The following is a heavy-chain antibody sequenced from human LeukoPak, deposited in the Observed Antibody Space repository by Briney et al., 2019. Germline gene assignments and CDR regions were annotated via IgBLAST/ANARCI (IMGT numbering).Heavy chain of an antibody. CDR2: MNPNSGNT. D-gene: IGHD2-15*01. V-gene: IGHV1-8*02. J-gene: IGHJ4*02. CDR1: GYTFTSYG. Sequence: ASVKVSCKASGYTFTSYGISWVRQATGQGLEWMGWMNPNSGNTGYAQKFQGRVTMTRNTSISTAYMELSSLRSEDTAVYYCARDGSSSDFDYWGQGTLVTVSS. CDR3: ARDGSSSDFDY.